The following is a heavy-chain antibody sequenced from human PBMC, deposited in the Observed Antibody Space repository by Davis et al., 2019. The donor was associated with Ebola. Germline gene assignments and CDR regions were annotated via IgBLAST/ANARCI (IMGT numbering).Heavy chain of an antibody. J-gene: IGHJ6*02. Sequence: PSETLSLTCAVYGGSFSGYYWSWIRQHPGKGLEWIGYIYYSGSTYYNPSLKSRVTISVDTSKNQFSLKLSSVTAADTAVYYCARDSTSYCSSTSCLKGGMDVWGQGTTVTVSS. D-gene: IGHD2-2*01. CDR2: IYYSGST. CDR1: GGSFSGYY. CDR3: ARDSTSYCSSTSCLKGGMDV. V-gene: IGHV4-31*11.